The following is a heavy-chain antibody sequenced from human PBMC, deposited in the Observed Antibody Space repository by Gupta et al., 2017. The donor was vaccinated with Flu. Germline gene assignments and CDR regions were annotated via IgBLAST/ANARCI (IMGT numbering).Heavy chain of an antibody. CDR3: AKDRTYGGFDY. D-gene: IGHD4-17*01. CDR1: GFTFSSDA. V-gene: IGHV3-23*01. J-gene: IGHJ4*02. Sequence: EVQLLESGGGLVQHGGSLRLSCAASGFTFSSDAMSWVRQAPGKGMEWVSAISGSGGSTYYADSVKGRFTISRDNSKNTLYLQMNSLRAEDTAVYYCAKDRTYGGFDYWGQGTLVTVSS. CDR2: ISGSGGST.